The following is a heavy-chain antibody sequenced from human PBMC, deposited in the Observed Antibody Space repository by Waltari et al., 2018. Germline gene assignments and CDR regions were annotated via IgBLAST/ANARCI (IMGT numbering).Heavy chain of an antibody. D-gene: IGHD6-19*01. V-gene: IGHV3-7*01. Sequence: EAQLVESGVGLVQHGGSLRLPCAASGSIPYVWLDWVRQAPGKGLEWVASINEDGNKKDYVDSVKGRFTISRDNAKKSLYLQMNSLRVEDTAIYYCVSEYISGYWGQGTLVTVSS. CDR1: GSIPYVW. CDR2: INEDGNKK. J-gene: IGHJ4*02. CDR3: VSEYISGY.